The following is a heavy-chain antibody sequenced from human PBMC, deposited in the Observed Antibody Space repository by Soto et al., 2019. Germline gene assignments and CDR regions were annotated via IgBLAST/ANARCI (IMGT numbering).Heavy chain of an antibody. CDR3: ASAGGAYYDILTGYWDDAFDI. Sequence: EVQLVESGGGLVQPGGSLRLSCAASGFTVSSNYMSWVRQAPGKGLEWVSVIYSGGSTYYADSVKGRFTISRDNSKNTLYIQMNSLRAEDTAVYYCASAGGAYYDILTGYWDDAFDIWGQGTMVTVSS. CDR2: IYSGGST. D-gene: IGHD3-9*01. V-gene: IGHV3-66*01. J-gene: IGHJ3*02. CDR1: GFTVSSNY.